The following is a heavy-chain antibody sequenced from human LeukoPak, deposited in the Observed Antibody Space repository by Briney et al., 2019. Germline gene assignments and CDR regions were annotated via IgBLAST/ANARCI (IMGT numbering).Heavy chain of an antibody. CDR3: ATDKDWAFDY. CDR1: GFTISFSA. V-gene: IGHV3-48*02. J-gene: IGHJ4*02. Sequence: PGGSLRLSCAASGFTISFSAMSWVRQAPGKGLEWLSYIGIGGNTILYADFVKGRFTISRDNAKNSLSLQMNSLRDEDTAVYYCATDKDWAFDYWGQGTQVTVSS. CDR2: IGIGGNTI. D-gene: IGHD3-9*01.